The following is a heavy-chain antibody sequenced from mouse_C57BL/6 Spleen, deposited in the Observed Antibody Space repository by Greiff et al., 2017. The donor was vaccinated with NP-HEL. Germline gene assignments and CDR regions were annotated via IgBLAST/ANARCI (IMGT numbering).Heavy chain of an antibody. V-gene: IGHV5-9*01. CDR2: ISGGGGNT. CDR1: GFTFSSYT. CDR3: ARRGKSDYFDY. J-gene: IGHJ2*01. Sequence: EVHLVESGGGLVKPGGSLKLSCAASGFTFSSYTMSWVRQTPEKRLEWVATISGGGGNTYYPDSVKGRFTISRDNAKNTLYLQMSSLRSEDTALYYCARRGKSDYFDYWGQGTTLTVSS.